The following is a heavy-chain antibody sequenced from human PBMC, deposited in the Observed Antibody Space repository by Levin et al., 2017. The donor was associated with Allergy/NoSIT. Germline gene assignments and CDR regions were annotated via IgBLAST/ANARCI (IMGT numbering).Heavy chain of an antibody. V-gene: IGHV3-30*18. D-gene: IGHD6-13*01. CDR3: AKGRVGYSSSWYYFDY. Sequence: LSLTCAASGFTFSSYGMHWVRQAPGKGLEWVAVISYDGSNKYYADSVKGRFTISRDNSKNMLYLQMNSLRAEDTAVYYCAKGRVGYSSSWYYFDYWGQGTLVTVSS. CDR1: GFTFSSYG. J-gene: IGHJ4*02. CDR2: ISYDGSNK.